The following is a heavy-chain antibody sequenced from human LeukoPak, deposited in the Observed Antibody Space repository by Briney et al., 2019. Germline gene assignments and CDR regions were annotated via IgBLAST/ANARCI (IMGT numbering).Heavy chain of an antibody. Sequence: SETLSLTCTVSGGSISSSSYYWGWIRQPPGKGLEWIGSIYYSGTTYYNPSLKSRVTISVDRSKNQFSLKLSSVTAADTAVYYCARGIAARPLNYFDYWGQGTLVTVSS. J-gene: IGHJ4*02. CDR3: ARGIAARPLNYFDY. D-gene: IGHD6-6*01. CDR2: IYYSGTT. V-gene: IGHV4-39*07. CDR1: GGSISSSSYY.